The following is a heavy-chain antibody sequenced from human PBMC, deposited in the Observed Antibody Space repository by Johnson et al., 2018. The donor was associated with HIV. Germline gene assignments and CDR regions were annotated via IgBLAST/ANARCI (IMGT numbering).Heavy chain of an antibody. CDR3: AKDLEEGQQWLIGAFDI. Sequence: VQLVEPGGGLVQPGGSLRLSCAASGFTFSSYAMSWVRQAPGKGLEWVSAISGSGGSTYYADSVKGRFTISRDNSKNTLYLQMNSLRAENTAVYYCAKDLEEGQQWLIGAFDIWGQGTMVTVSS. CDR1: GFTFSSYA. CDR2: ISGSGGST. D-gene: IGHD6-19*01. J-gene: IGHJ3*02. V-gene: IGHV3-23*04.